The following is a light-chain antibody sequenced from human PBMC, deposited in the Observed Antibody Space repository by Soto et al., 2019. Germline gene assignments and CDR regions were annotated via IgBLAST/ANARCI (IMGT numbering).Light chain of an antibody. V-gene: IGKV4-1*01. J-gene: IGKJ1*01. CDR1: QSVLHSSNNKNY. CDR2: WAS. CDR3: QQYYSTPIT. Sequence: DIVMTQSPDSLAVSLGERATINCKSSQSVLHSSNNKNYLAWYQQKPGQPPKLLIYWASTRESGVPDRFSGSGSGTDFTLTISSLQAEDVAVYYCQQYYSTPITFGQGTKVDIK.